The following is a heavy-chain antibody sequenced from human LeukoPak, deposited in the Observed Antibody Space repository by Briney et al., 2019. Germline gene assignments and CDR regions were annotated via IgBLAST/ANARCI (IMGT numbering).Heavy chain of an antibody. CDR2: ISWNSGSI. Sequence: SGGSLRLSCAASGFTFDDYAMHWVRQAPGKGLEWVSGISWNSGSIGYADSVKGRFTISRDNAENSLYLQMNSLRAEDTALYYCAKSGSYSSGWYYYDYWGQGTLVTVSS. CDR3: AKSGSYSSGWYYYDY. D-gene: IGHD6-19*01. V-gene: IGHV3-9*01. CDR1: GFTFDDYA. J-gene: IGHJ4*02.